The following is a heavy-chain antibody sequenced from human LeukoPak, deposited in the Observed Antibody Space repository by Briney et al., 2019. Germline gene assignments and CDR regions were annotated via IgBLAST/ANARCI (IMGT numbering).Heavy chain of an antibody. V-gene: IGHV4-59*08. CDR1: GGSISSYY. J-gene: IGHJ3*02. D-gene: IGHD3-16*01. Sequence: PSETLSLTCTVSGGSISSYYWSWIRQPPGKGLEWIGYIYYSGSTNYNPSLKSRVAISVDTSKNQFSLKLSSVTAADTAVYYCARLAPRRGSAFDIWGQGTMVTVSS. CDR2: IYYSGST. CDR3: ARLAPRRGSAFDI.